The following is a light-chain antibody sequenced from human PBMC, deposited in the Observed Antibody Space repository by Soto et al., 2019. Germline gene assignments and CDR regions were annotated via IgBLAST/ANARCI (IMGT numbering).Light chain of an antibody. V-gene: IGLV2-23*02. CDR3: CSYAGSSTVV. Sequence: QSALTQPASVSGSPVQSITISCTGTSSDVGSYNLVSWYQQHPGKAPKLMIYEVSKRPSGVSKRFSGSKSGNTASLTISGLQAEDEADYYCCSYAGSSTVVFGGGTKLTVL. CDR1: SSDVGSYNL. J-gene: IGLJ2*01. CDR2: EVS.